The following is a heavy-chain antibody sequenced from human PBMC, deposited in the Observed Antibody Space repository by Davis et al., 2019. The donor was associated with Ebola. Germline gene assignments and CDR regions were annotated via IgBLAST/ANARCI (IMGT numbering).Heavy chain of an antibody. D-gene: IGHD6-19*01. CDR2: ITSSGGST. CDR1: GFTFSNYA. J-gene: IGHJ4*02. Sequence: GESLKISCAASGFTFSNYAMNWVRQAPGKGLEWVSTITSSGGSTYYADSVKGRFTISRDNSKNTLYLQMNSLRAEDTAVFYCAKAVGNSGWYNFDYWGQGTLVTVSS. CDR3: AKAVGNSGWYNFDY. V-gene: IGHV3-23*01.